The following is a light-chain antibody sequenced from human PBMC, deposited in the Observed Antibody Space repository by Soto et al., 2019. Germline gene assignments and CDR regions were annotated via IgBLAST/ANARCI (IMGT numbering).Light chain of an antibody. Sequence: VVMTQSPLSLPVTLGQPASISCRSSQSLVYSDGNAYLNWFQQRPGQSPRRLIYGASNRDSGVPDRVSGSGSGTDFALHISRVEAEDVAVYYCMQGTHWPPTFGRGTRVEIK. CDR2: GAS. CDR3: MQGTHWPPT. CDR1: QSLVYSDGNAY. J-gene: IGKJ1*01. V-gene: IGKV2-30*01.